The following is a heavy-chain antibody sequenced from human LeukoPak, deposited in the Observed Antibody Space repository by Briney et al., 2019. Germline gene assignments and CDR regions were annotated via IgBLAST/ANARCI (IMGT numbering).Heavy chain of an antibody. CDR3: TRQYSSGWYPGY. J-gene: IGHJ4*02. V-gene: IGHV3-7*01. CDR1: GFTFSSYW. CDR2: IKEDGSEK. Sequence: GGSLRLSCAASGFTFSSYWMTWVRQAPGKGLEWVANIKEDGSEKYYVDSVKGRFTISRDNAKNSLFLQMNSLRVGDTAVYYCTRQYSSGWYPGYWGQGTLVTVSS. D-gene: IGHD6-19*01.